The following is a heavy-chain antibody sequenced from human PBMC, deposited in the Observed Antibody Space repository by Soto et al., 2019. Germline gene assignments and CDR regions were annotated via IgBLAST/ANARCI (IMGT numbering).Heavy chain of an antibody. Sequence: PSETLSLTCTVSGVSISSYYWTWIRQPPGKGLEWIGYIYYSGSTNYNPSLKSRVTISVDTSKNQFSLKLTSVTAADTAVYYCTRGVATIGPWGQGTLVTVSS. CDR1: GVSISSYY. CDR2: IYYSGST. CDR3: TRGVATIGP. V-gene: IGHV4-59*01. J-gene: IGHJ5*02. D-gene: IGHD5-12*01.